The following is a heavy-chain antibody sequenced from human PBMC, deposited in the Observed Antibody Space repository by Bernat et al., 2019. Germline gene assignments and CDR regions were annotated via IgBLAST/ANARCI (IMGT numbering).Heavy chain of an antibody. Sequence: QVQLQESGPGLVKPSETLSLTCTVSGGSISSYYWSWIRQPPGKGLEWIGYIYYSGSTNYNPSLKSRVTISVDTSKNQFSLKLSSVTAADTAVYYCARDHRLEYSGASHEKYYYYGMDVWGQGTTVTVSS. CDR2: IYYSGST. V-gene: IGHV4-59*12. CDR3: ARDHRLEYSGASHEKYYYYGMDV. CDR1: GGSISSYY. J-gene: IGHJ6*02. D-gene: IGHD6-6*01.